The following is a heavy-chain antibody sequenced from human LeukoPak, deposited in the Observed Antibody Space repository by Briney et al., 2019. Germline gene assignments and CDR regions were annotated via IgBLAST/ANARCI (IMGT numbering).Heavy chain of an antibody. V-gene: IGHV3-53*01. CDR3: ARGRYTSSWMDV. J-gene: IGHJ6*04. CDR2: FYSGGNT. D-gene: IGHD6-13*01. CDR1: GFTVSSNY. Sequence: PGGSLRLSCAASGFTVSSNYMTWVRQAPGKGLEWVSVFYSGGNTYYADSVEGRFTISRDTFKNTVDLQMNGLRSEDAAVYYCARGRYTSSWMDVWGKGTTVTISS.